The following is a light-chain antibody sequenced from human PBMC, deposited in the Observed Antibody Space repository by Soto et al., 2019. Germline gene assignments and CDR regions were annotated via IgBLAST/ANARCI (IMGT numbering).Light chain of an antibody. CDR3: QTWGTGIRV. Sequence: QLVLTQSPSASASLGASVKLTCTLSRGHSSYVIAWHQQQPEKGPRYLMKLNSDGSHTKGDGIPDRFSGSSSGAERYLTISSLQSEDEADYYCQTWGTGIRVFGGGTKLTVL. CDR2: LNSDGSH. CDR1: RGHSSYV. J-gene: IGLJ2*01. V-gene: IGLV4-69*01.